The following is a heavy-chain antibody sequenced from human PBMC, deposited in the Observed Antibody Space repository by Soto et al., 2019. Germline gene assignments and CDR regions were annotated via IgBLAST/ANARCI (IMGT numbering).Heavy chain of an antibody. CDR2: ISYDGSNK. CDR1: GFTFSSYA. J-gene: IGHJ6*02. V-gene: IGHV3-30-3*01. D-gene: IGHD4-17*01. CDR3: ARSNDYGDYAPLDYYYGMDV. Sequence: HPGGSLRLSCAASGFTFSSYAMHWVRQAPGKGLEWVAVISYDGSNKYYADSVKGRFTISRDNSKNTLYLQMNSLRAEDTAVYYCARSNDYGDYAPLDYYYGMDVWGQGTTVTVSS.